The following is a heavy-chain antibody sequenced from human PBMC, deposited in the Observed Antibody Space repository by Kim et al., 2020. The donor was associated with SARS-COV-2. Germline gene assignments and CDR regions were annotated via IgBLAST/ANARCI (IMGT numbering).Heavy chain of an antibody. CDR1: GGSFSGYY. V-gene: IGHV4-34*01. CDR3: ARSPLWFGELNV. Sequence: SETLSLTCAVYGGSFSGYYWSWIRQPPGKGLEWIGEINHSGSTNYNPSLKSRVTISVDTSKNQFSLKLSSVTAADTAVYYCARSPLWFGELNVWGQGTT. CDR2: INHSGST. J-gene: IGHJ6*02. D-gene: IGHD3-10*01.